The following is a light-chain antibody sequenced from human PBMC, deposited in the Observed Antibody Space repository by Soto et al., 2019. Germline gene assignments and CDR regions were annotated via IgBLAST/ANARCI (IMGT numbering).Light chain of an antibody. CDR1: QSVSSN. Sequence: EIVLTPSPDTLSLSPGERATLSCRASQSVSSNLAWYQQKPGQAPRLLIYGASTRATGIPDRFSGSGSGTEFTLSISSLQSEDFAVYYCQQYYNWPRTFGQGTKVDIK. V-gene: IGKV3-15*01. CDR3: QQYYNWPRT. J-gene: IGKJ1*01. CDR2: GAS.